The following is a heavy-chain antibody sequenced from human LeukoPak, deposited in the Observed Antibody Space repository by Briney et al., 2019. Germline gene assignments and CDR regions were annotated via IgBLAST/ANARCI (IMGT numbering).Heavy chain of an antibody. CDR3: ARQREWLFAFDI. V-gene: IGHV4-39*01. D-gene: IGHD3-3*01. J-gene: IGHJ3*02. CDR1: GGSISNSGYY. Sequence: SETLSLTCTVSGGSISNSGYYWGWIRQPPGKGLEWIGSLYHGGSTYYNPSLKSRVTISVDTSKNQFSLKLSSVTAADTAVYYCARQREWLFAFDIWGQGTMVTVSS. CDR2: LYHGGST.